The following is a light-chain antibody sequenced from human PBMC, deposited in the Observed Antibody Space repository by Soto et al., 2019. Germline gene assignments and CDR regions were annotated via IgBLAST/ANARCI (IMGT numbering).Light chain of an antibody. V-gene: IGLV2-14*01. CDR3: SSYTSSSTLAI. CDR2: EVS. J-gene: IGLJ2*01. CDR1: SSDVGGYNY. Sequence: QSALTQPASVSGSPGQSITISCTGTSSDVGGYNYISWYQQHPGKAPKLMIYEVSNRPSGVSNRFSGSKSGNTASLTISGLQAEDGADYYCSSYTSSSTLAIFGGGTKVTVL.